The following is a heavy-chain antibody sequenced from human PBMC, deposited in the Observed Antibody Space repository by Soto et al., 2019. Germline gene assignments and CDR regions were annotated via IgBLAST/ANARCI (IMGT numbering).Heavy chain of an antibody. CDR1: GGSISSSSYY. V-gene: IGHV4-39*01. D-gene: IGHD2-2*01. J-gene: IGHJ6*03. CDR2: IYYSGST. Sequence: QLQLQESGPGLVKPSETLSLTCTVSGGSISSSSYYWGWIRQPPGKGLEWIGSIYYSGSTYYNPSLKSRVTISVDTSKNQFSLKLSSVTAADTAVYYCASVAPDCSSTSCYVVDYYYYYMDVWGKGTTVTVSS. CDR3: ASVAPDCSSTSCYVVDYYYYYMDV.